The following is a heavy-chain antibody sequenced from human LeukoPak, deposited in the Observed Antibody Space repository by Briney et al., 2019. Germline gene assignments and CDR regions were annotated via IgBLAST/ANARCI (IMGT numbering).Heavy chain of an antibody. J-gene: IGHJ6*03. Sequence: SVKVSCKASGGTFSSYAISWVRQAPGQGLEWMGRIIPIFGTANYAQKFQGRVTITADKSTSTACMELSSLRSEDTAVYYCARGRLVPGTGMDVWGKGTTVTVSS. CDR2: IIPIFGTA. CDR1: GGTFSSYA. V-gene: IGHV1-69*06. CDR3: ARGRLVPGTGMDV. D-gene: IGHD2-8*02.